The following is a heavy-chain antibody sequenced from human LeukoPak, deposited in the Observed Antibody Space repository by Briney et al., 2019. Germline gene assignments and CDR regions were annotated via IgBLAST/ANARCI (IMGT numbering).Heavy chain of an antibody. J-gene: IGHJ4*02. V-gene: IGHV1-46*01. CDR1: GYTFTSYY. D-gene: IGHD3-22*01. CDR2: INPSGGST. CDR3: ARAQRSGYEDH. Sequence: VASVKVSCKASGYTFTSYYMHWVRQAPGQGLEWMGIINPSGGSTSYAQKFQGGVTMTRDTSTSTVYMELSSLRSEDTAVYYCARAQRSGYEDHWGQGTLVTVSS.